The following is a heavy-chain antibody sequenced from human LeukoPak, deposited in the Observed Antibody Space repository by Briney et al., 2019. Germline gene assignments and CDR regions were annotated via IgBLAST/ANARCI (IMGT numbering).Heavy chain of an antibody. CDR1: GFTFSSYS. CDR3: ARSVIAVAGTVDY. Sequence: GGSLRLSCAASGFTFSSYSMNWVRQAPGKGLEWVSSTSSSSSYIYYADSVKGRFTISRDNAKNSLYLQMNSLRAEDTAVYYCARSVIAVAGTVDYWGQGTLVTVSS. CDR2: TSSSSSYI. D-gene: IGHD6-19*01. J-gene: IGHJ4*02. V-gene: IGHV3-21*01.